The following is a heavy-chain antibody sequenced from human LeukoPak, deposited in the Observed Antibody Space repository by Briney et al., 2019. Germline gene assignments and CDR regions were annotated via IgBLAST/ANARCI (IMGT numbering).Heavy chain of an antibody. CDR3: ARREPHGDYGGKIRYYYYMDV. CDR1: GGSISSSNW. Sequence: SETLSLTCAVSGGSISSSNWWSWVRQPPGKGLEWIGEIYHSGSTNYNPSLKSRVTISVDKSKNQFSLNLSSVTAADTAMYYCARREPHGDYGGKIRYYYYMDVWGKGTTITISS. CDR2: IYHSGST. J-gene: IGHJ6*03. V-gene: IGHV4-4*02. D-gene: IGHD4-23*01.